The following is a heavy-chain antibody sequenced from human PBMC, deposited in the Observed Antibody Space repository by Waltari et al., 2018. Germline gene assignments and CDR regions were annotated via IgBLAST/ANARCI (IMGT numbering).Heavy chain of an antibody. CDR1: GGTFSSYA. CDR3: ARLFRIAAAGTGWFDP. D-gene: IGHD6-13*01. Sequence: QVQLVQSGAEVKKPGSSVKVSCKASGGTFSSYAISWVRQAPGQGLEWMGGIIPIFGTANYAHKFQGRVTITTDESTSTAYMELSSLRSEDTAVYYCARLFRIAAAGTGWFDPWGQGTLVTVSS. V-gene: IGHV1-69*05. CDR2: IIPIFGTA. J-gene: IGHJ5*02.